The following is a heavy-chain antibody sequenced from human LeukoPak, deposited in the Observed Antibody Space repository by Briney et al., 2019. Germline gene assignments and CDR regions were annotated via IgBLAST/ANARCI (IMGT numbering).Heavy chain of an antibody. CDR3: AREEGSRDYGGNPKLSYYYYYMDV. CDR1: GGSISSGDYY. Sequence: SETLSLTCTVSGGSISSGDYYWSWIRQPPGKGLEWIGYIYYSGSTYYNPSLKSRVTISVDTSKNQFSLKLSSVTAADTAVYYCAREEGSRDYGGNPKLSYYYYYMDVWGKGTTVTVSS. J-gene: IGHJ6*03. CDR2: IYYSGST. V-gene: IGHV4-30-4*08. D-gene: IGHD4-23*01.